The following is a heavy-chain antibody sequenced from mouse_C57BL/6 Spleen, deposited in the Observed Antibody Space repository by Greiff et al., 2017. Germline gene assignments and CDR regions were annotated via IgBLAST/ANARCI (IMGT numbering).Heavy chain of an antibody. J-gene: IGHJ4*01. CDR2: IDPEAGET. V-gene: IGHV14-2*01. CDR3: AWDYVSSYAMDY. CDR1: GFNIKDYY. Sequence: VQLQQSGAELVKPGASVKLSCTASGFNIKDYYMHWVKQRTEQGLEWIGRIDPEAGETTYAPKFQGKATITADTSSNTAYLQLSSLTSEDTAVYYCAWDYVSSYAMDYWGQGTSVTVSS. D-gene: IGHD1-1*01.